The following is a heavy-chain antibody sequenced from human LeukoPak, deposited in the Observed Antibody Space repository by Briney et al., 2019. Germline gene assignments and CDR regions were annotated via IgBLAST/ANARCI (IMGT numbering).Heavy chain of an antibody. CDR2: INWNGGST. J-gene: IGHJ6*03. V-gene: IGHV3-20*04. CDR3: ARVSRYYGSGSYYYYMDV. CDR1: GFTFTNAW. Sequence: GGSLRLSCAASGFTFTNAWMSWVRQAPGKGLEWVSGINWNGGSTGYADSVKGRFTISRDNAKNSLYLQMNSLRAEDTALNYCARVSRYYGSGSYYYYMDVWGKGTTVTVSS. D-gene: IGHD3-10*01.